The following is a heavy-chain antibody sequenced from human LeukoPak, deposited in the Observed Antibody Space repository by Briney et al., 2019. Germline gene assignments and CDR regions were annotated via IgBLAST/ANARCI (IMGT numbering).Heavy chain of an antibody. J-gene: IGHJ4*02. CDR2: INPDSDDT. CDR3: ARDGLSPLDN. D-gene: IGHD3-3*02. CDR1: GYTFTGYY. V-gene: IGHV1-2*06. Sequence: ASVKVSCKASGYTFTGYYMHWVRQTPGQGLEWMGRINPDSDDTDYAQKFQGRVTMTRDTSISTAYMELSSLRSDDTAVYYCARDGLSPLDNWGQGTLVTVSS.